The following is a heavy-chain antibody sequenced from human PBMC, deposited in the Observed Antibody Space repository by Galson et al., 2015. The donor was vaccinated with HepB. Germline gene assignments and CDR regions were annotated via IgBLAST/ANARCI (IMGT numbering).Heavy chain of an antibody. Sequence: SVKVSCKASGGTFSSYTISWVRQAPGQGLEWMGRIIPILGIANYAQKFQGRVTITADKSTSTAYMELSSLRSEDTAVYYCASPDQETMYSGSYSSSTGLPSDAFDIWGQGTMVTVSS. CDR2: IIPILGIA. D-gene: IGHD1-26*01. V-gene: IGHV1-69*02. CDR3: ASPDQETMYSGSYSSSTGLPSDAFDI. CDR1: GGTFSSYT. J-gene: IGHJ3*02.